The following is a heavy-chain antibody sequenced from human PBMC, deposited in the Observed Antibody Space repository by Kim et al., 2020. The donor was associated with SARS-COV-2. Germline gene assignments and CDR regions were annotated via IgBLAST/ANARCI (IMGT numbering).Heavy chain of an antibody. Sequence: SETLSLTCTVSGGSISSSSYYWGWIRQPPGKGLEWIGSIYYSGSTYYNPSLKSRVTISVDTSKNQFSLKLSSVTAADTAVYYCARHERVWFGESSARVRHYYYGMDVWGQGTTVTVSS. V-gene: IGHV4-39*01. CDR1: GGSISSSSYY. J-gene: IGHJ6*02. CDR3: ARHERVWFGESSARVRHYYYGMDV. D-gene: IGHD3-10*01. CDR2: IYYSGST.